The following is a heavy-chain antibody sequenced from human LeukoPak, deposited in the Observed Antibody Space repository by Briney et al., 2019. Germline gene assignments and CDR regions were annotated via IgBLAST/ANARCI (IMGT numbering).Heavy chain of an antibody. CDR1: GDSFSSNRAA. CDR3: ARETSSSWYGTVDY. Sequence: SQTLSLTCAISGDSFSSNRAAWNWNTQSPARGLESMVRTYYRSKWYNDYAVSVKSRITISPDTSKNQFSLQLNSVTPEDTAVYYCARETSSSWYGTVDYWGQGTLVTVSS. CDR2: TYYRSKWYN. V-gene: IGHV6-1*01. J-gene: IGHJ4*02. D-gene: IGHD6-13*01.